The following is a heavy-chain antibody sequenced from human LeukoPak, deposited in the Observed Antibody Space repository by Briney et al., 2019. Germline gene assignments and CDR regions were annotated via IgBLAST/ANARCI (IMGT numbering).Heavy chain of an antibody. CDR1: GFTFSSYG. CDR3: AKGSGWYV. J-gene: IGHJ4*02. D-gene: IGHD6-19*01. Sequence: QPGRSLRLSCAASGFTFSSYGMHWVRQAPGKGLEWVAVISYDGSNKYYADPVKGRFTISRDNSKNTLYLQMNSLRAEDTAVYYCAKGSGWYVWGQGTLVTVSS. V-gene: IGHV3-30*18. CDR2: ISYDGSNK.